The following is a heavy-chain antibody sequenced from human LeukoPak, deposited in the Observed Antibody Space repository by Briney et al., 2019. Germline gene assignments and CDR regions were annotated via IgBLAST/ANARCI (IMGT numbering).Heavy chain of an antibody. D-gene: IGHD3-3*01. Sequence: ASVRVSCKASGYTFTGYYMHWVRQAPGQGLEWMGWINPNSGGTNYAQKFQGRVTITRDTSASTAYMELSSLRSEDMAVYYCARSEYDFWSGYQSYYFDYWGQGTLVTVSS. CDR3: ARSEYDFWSGYQSYYFDY. J-gene: IGHJ4*02. CDR1: GYTFTGYY. CDR2: INPNSGGT. V-gene: IGHV1-2*02.